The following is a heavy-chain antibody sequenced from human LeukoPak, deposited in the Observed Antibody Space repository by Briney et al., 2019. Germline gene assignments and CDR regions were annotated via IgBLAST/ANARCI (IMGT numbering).Heavy chain of an antibody. V-gene: IGHV4-39*07. CDR2: IYHSGST. Sequence: TSETLSLTCTVSGGSISSSSYYWGWIRQPPGKGLEWIGSIYHSGSTYYNPSLKSRVTISVDTSKNQFSLKLSSVTAADTAVYYCARPLTVTTPWYFDLWGRGTLVTVSS. CDR1: GGSISSSSYY. D-gene: IGHD4-11*01. J-gene: IGHJ2*01. CDR3: ARPLTVTTPWYFDL.